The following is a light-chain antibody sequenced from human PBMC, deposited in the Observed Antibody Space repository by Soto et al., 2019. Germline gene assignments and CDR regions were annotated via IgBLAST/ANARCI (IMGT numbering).Light chain of an antibody. CDR2: GAS. CDR1: QSVNSN. CDR3: QQYNNWPPAWT. J-gene: IGKJ1*01. V-gene: IGKV3-15*01. Sequence: EIVMTQSPVTLSVSPGERATLSCRASQSVNSNLAWYQQKPGQSPRLLIYGASTRATGIPARFSGSGSGTEFTLTISSLQSEDFAVYYCQQYNNWPPAWTFGQGTKVDIK.